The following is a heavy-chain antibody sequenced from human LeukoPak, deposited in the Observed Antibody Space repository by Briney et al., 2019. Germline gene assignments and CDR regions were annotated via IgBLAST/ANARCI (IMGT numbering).Heavy chain of an antibody. CDR2: ISSSSSTI. D-gene: IGHD5-24*01. Sequence: GGSLRLSCAASGFPFSSYSMNWFRQAPGKGLEWVSYISSSSSTIYYADSVKGRFTISRDNAKNSLYLQMNSLRAEDTAVYYCASSRDNFDYWGQGTLVTVSS. CDR3: ASSRDNFDY. CDR1: GFPFSSYS. J-gene: IGHJ4*02. V-gene: IGHV3-48*04.